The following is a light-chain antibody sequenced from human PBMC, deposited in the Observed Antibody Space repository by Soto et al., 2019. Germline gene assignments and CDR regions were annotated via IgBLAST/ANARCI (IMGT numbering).Light chain of an antibody. Sequence: QSVLTQLPSVSGTPGQRVTISCYGGISNIATNYVHWFQQLPGTAPKVLSNRDNQRPSGVPDRFSGSKSGTSASLAISGLRSEDEAEYYCAAWDDTVRSDVFGTGTKVTVL. CDR2: RDN. CDR3: AAWDDTVRSDV. J-gene: IGLJ1*01. CDR1: ISNIATNY. V-gene: IGLV1-47*01.